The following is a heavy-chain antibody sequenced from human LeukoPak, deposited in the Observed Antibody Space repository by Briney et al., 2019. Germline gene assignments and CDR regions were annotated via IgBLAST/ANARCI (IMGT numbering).Heavy chain of an antibody. CDR3: ARDPSGKIAPED. Sequence: GGSLRLSCAASGFTFSDYYMSWIRQAPGKGLEWVSYISSSGSTIYYADTVKGRFTISRDNAKNSLYLQMNSLRAEDAAVYYCARDPSGKIAPEDWGQGTLVTVSS. V-gene: IGHV3-11*01. CDR2: ISSSGSTI. D-gene: IGHD6-13*01. J-gene: IGHJ4*02. CDR1: GFTFSDYY.